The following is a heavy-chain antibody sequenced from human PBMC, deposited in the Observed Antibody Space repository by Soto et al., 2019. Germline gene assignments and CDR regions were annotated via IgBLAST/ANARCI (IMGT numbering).Heavy chain of an antibody. CDR3: AYYRDSSARHVDF. V-gene: IGHV3-15*07. Sequence: EVQLVESGGGLVKPGGSLRLSCAASGFSFSNAWMKWVRQAPGKGLEWVGRIKSEANGGTTDHAAAVKGRFIISRDDSKNMLFLQMDSLITEDSAVYYWAYYRDSSARHVDFWGQGTLVTVSS. CDR2: IKSEANGGTT. CDR1: GFSFSNAW. D-gene: IGHD3-22*01. J-gene: IGHJ4*02.